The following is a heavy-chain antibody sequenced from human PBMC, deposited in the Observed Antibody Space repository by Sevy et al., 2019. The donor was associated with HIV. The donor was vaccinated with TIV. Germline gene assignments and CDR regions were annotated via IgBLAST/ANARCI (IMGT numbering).Heavy chain of an antibody. Sequence: GGSLRLSCAASGFTFSDYYMSWIRQAPGKGLEWVSYISSSGSTIYYAVSVKGRFTIARDNAKNSLYLQMNSLRAEDTAVYYCAREAGIGRAFDIWGQGTMVTVSS. CDR1: GFTFSDYY. J-gene: IGHJ3*02. V-gene: IGHV3-11*01. D-gene: IGHD3-10*01. CDR2: ISSSGSTI. CDR3: AREAGIGRAFDI.